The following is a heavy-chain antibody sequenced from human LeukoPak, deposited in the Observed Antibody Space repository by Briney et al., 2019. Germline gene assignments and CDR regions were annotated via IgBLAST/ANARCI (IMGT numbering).Heavy chain of an antibody. CDR3: TRDQRSGYSGYDYYYYYYMDV. CDR1: GGSISNSSYY. J-gene: IGHJ6*03. V-gene: IGHV4-39*07. Sequence: SETLSLTCTVSGGSISNSSYYWGWIRQPPGKGLEWIGSIYYSGSTYYNPSLKSRVTISVDTSKNQFSLKLSSVTAADTAVYYCTRDQRSGYSGYDYYYYYYMDVWGKGTTVTVSS. CDR2: IYYSGST. D-gene: IGHD5-12*01.